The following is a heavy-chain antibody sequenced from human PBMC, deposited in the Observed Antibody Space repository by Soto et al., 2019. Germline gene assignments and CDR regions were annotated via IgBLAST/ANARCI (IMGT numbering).Heavy chain of an antibody. J-gene: IGHJ4*02. CDR3: ARWSYLDY. D-gene: IGHD3-3*01. CDR1: GFSFGSYA. Sequence: GSLRLSCAASGFSFGSYALSWVRQAPGKGLEWVSTISGSDGKTFYADSVKGRFSISRDTSQSTLYLQMNSLRADDTAMYYCARWSYLDYWGQGTRVTVSS. V-gene: IGHV3-23*01. CDR2: ISGSDGKT.